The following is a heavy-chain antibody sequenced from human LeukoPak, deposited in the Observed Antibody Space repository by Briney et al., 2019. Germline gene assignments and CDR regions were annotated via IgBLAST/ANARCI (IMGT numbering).Heavy chain of an antibody. V-gene: IGHV1-69*01. J-gene: IGHJ3*01. CDR3: ARDPYPGPFGSGNSYGSAFDV. Sequence: GASVKVFCKASGGTFSSYAISWVRQAPGQGLEWMGGIIPIFGTANYAQKFQGRVTITADESTSTAYMELSSLRSEDTAVYYCARDPYPGPFGSGNSYGSAFDVWGQGTIVTVSS. D-gene: IGHD3-10*01. CDR1: GGTFSSYA. CDR2: IIPIFGTA.